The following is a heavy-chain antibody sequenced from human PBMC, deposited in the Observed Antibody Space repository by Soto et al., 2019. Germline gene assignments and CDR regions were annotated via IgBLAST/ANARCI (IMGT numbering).Heavy chain of an antibody. CDR2: ISYHGSDK. D-gene: IGHD4-17*01. J-gene: IGHJ4*02. CDR3: ARDHLTTTVTTVGY. Sequence: ESGGGVVKPGRSLRLSCAASGFTFSNYGMHWVRQAPGKGMEWVAVISYHGSDKYYADSVKGRFTLSRDNSKNTLYLQMDSLRAEDTAAYYCARDHLTTTVTTVGYWGQGTLVTVSS. CDR1: GFTFSNYG. V-gene: IGHV3-30*03.